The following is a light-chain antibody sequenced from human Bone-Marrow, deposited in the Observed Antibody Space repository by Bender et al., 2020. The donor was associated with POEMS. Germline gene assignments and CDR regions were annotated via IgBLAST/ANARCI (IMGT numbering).Light chain of an antibody. CDR1: SSDVGTYNL. J-gene: IGLJ2*01. CDR3: CSYAGSSTWV. V-gene: IGLV2-23*02. CDR2: EVT. Sequence: QSALTQPASVSGSPGQSITISCTGSSSDVGTYNLVSWYQQHPGRAPKLIISEVTKRPSGVSNRFSGSKSGSTASLTISGLQAEDEADYYCCSYAGSSTWVFGGGTKVTVL.